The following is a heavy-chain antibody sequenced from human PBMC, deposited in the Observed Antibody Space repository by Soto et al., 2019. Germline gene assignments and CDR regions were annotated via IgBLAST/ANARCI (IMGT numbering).Heavy chain of an antibody. V-gene: IGHV3-33*01. CDR1: GFKFRNYA. CDR2: IWFDGSKK. D-gene: IGHD3-22*01. CDR3: ARAHTMMILDRFDP. J-gene: IGHJ5*02. Sequence: QVQLVESGGGVVQPGKSLRLSCAASGFKFRNYAIHWVRQAPGKGLEWLAVIWFDGSKKYYADSVKGRFTISRDNSKNTVYLYMNSLTADDSGVFYCARAHTMMILDRFDPWGHGNLVTVSS.